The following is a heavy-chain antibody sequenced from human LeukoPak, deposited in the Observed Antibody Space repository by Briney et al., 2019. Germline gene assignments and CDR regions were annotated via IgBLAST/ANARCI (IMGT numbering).Heavy chain of an antibody. CDR3: ARLVRGIPVLYNWFDP. CDR2: IYTSGST. Sequence: SETLSLTCTVSGGSISSGSYYWSWIRQPAGKGREWIGRIYTSGSTNYNPSLKSRVTISVDTSKNQFSLKLSSVTAADTAVYSCARLVRGIPVLYNWFDPWGQGTLVTVSS. J-gene: IGHJ5*02. CDR1: GGSISSGSYY. D-gene: IGHD3-10*01. V-gene: IGHV4-61*02.